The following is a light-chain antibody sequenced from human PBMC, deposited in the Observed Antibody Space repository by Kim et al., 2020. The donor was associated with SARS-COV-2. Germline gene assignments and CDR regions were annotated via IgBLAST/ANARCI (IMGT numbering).Light chain of an antibody. CDR3: SAWDSSLNVWV. J-gene: IGLJ3*02. V-gene: IGLV10-54*04. Sequence: LTQPPSVSKGLGQTATLTCTGNNNNVGNQGAAWLQQHQGHPPKLLSYRNNNRPSGISERFSASRSGDTASLTITGLQPEDETEYYCSAWDSSLNVWVFGGGTQLTVL. CDR1: NNNVGNQG. CDR2: RNN.